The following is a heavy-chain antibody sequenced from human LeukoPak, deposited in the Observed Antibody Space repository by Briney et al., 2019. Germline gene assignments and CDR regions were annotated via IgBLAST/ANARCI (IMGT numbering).Heavy chain of an antibody. CDR1: GFTFSSYS. Sequence: GGSLRLSCAASGFTFSSYSVNWVRQAPGKGLEWVSSISSSSYIYYADSVKGRFTISRDNAKNSLYLQMNSLRAEDTAVYYCARDLSSSWYSDYYYGMDVWGQGTTVTVSS. CDR3: ARDLSSSWYSDYYYGMDV. CDR2: ISSSSYI. V-gene: IGHV3-21*01. J-gene: IGHJ6*02. D-gene: IGHD6-13*01.